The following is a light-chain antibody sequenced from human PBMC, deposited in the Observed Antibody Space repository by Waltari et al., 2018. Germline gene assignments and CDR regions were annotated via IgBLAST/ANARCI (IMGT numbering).Light chain of an antibody. CDR1: QSVSTW. Sequence: DIQMTQSPSTLSASVGDRVTITCRAGQSVSTWLDWYQQKPGKAPKLLIYKASALESGVPSRFSGSGSGTEFTLTISSLQPDDFATYYCQQYNSYPYTFGQGTKLEIK. CDR2: KAS. CDR3: QQYNSYPYT. V-gene: IGKV1-5*03. J-gene: IGKJ2*01.